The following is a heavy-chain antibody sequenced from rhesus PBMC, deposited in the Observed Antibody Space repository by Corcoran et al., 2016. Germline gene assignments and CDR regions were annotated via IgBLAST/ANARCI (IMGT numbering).Heavy chain of an antibody. D-gene: IGHD1-44*02. CDR2: IYGSRTST. CDR3: ARATGGYKNWYFDL. J-gene: IGHJ2*01. CDR1: GGSISDSYR. Sequence: QVQLQESGPGVVKPSETLSLTCAVSGGSISDSYRWCWIRQPPGQGREWLGYIYGSRTSTNYNPSIKRRVNISKDTTKNQSSWKLSSMTAADTAVYYCARATGGYKNWYFDLWGPGTPITISS. V-gene: IGHV4S10*01.